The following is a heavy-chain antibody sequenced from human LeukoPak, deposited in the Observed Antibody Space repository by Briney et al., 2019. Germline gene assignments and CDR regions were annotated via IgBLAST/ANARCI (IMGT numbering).Heavy chain of an antibody. J-gene: IGHJ4*02. CDR3: ARDLRKGIAAAGISY. V-gene: IGHV1-2*02. CDR2: INPNSGGT. D-gene: IGHD6-13*01. Sequence: ASVKVSCKASGYTFTGYYMHWVRQAPGQGLEWMGWINPNSGGTNYAQKFQGRVTMTRDTSISTAYMELSRLRSDDTAVYYCARDLRKGIAAAGISYWGQGTLVTVSS. CDR1: GYTFTGYY.